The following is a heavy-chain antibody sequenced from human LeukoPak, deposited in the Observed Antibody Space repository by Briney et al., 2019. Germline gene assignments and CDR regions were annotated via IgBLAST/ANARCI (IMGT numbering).Heavy chain of an antibody. V-gene: IGHV3-11*06. D-gene: IGHD5-18*01. CDR3: ARGYSYGDY. J-gene: IGHJ4*02. CDR2: ISTSSGYT. CDR1: GFTFSDCY. Sequence: GGSLRLSCAASGFTFSDCYMTWIRQAPGKGLECVSYISTSSGYTNYADSVKGRFTISRDNAKNSLYLQMNSLRAEDTAMYYCARGYSYGDYWGQGTLVTVSS.